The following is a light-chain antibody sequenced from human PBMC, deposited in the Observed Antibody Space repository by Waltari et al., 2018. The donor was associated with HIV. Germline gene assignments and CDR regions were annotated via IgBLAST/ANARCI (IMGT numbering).Light chain of an antibody. V-gene: IGLV2-14*01. CDR3: SSYTSDSSWI. CDR2: EVS. J-gene: IGLJ2*01. CDR1: SSDVGGYNF. Sequence: QSALTQPASVSGSPGQSITISCTGTSSDVGGYNFVPWYRHHPGKAPKLIIYEVSNRPSGVSTRFFGSKSGNTASLTMSGLQAEDEATYYCSSYTSDSSWIFGGGTKLTVL.